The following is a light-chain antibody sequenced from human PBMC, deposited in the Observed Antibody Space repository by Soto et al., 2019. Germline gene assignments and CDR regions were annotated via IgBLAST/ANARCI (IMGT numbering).Light chain of an antibody. CDR3: QQYNNWWT. V-gene: IGKV3-15*01. Sequence: EIVLTQSPGTLSLSPGERATLSCWASQNVLSNYLAWYQQKPGQAPRLLIYGASTRATGIPARFSGSGSGTEFTLTINSLQSEDFAVYYCQQYNNWWTFGQGTKVDIK. CDR2: GAS. CDR1: QNVLSNY. J-gene: IGKJ1*01.